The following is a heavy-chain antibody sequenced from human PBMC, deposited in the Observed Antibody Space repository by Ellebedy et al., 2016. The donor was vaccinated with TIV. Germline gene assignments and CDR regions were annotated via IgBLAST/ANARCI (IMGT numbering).Heavy chain of an antibody. CDR1: GFTFSSYG. J-gene: IGHJ4*02. CDR3: ARDGFGGYLDS. CDR2: IWYDGSKK. D-gene: IGHD3-10*01. Sequence: PGGSLRLSCAASGFTFSSYGMHWVRQAPGKGLEWVAVIWYDGSKKYYVDSVKGRFTISRDNSKNTLYLQMNSLRVEDTALYYCARDGFGGYLDSWGQGTLIIVSS. V-gene: IGHV3-33*01.